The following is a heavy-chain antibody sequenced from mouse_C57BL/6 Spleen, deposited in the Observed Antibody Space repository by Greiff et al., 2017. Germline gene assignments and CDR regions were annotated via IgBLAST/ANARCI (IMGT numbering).Heavy chain of an antibody. D-gene: IGHD1-1*01. CDR2: ISSGGDYI. CDR3: TRDQILYYYGSSPWYFDV. Sequence: EVMLVESGEGLVKPGGSLKLSCAASGFTFSSYAMSWVRQTPEKRLEWVAYISSGGDYIYYADTVKGRFTISRDNARNTLYLQMSSLKSEDTAMYYCTRDQILYYYGSSPWYFDVWGSGTTVTVSS. CDR1: GFTFSSYA. J-gene: IGHJ1*01. V-gene: IGHV5-9-1*02.